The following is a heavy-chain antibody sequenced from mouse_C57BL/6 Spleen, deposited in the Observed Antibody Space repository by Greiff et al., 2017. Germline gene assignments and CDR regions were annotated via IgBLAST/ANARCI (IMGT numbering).Heavy chain of an antibody. J-gene: IGHJ4*01. V-gene: IGHV1-82*01. CDR2: IYPGDGDT. D-gene: IGHD1-1*01. Sequence: QVQLKQSGPELVKPGASVKISCKASGYAFSSSWMNWVKQRPGKGLEWIGRIYPGDGDTNYNGKFKGKATLTADKSSSTAYMQLSSLTSEDSAVYFCARSVITTVVARAMDYWGQGTSVTVSS. CDR1: GYAFSSSW. CDR3: ARSVITTVVARAMDY.